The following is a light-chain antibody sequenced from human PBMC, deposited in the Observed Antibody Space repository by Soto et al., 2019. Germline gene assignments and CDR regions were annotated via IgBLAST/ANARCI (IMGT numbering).Light chain of an antibody. Sequence: AIQMTQSPSSLSASVGDRVTITCRASQGIRNDLGWYQQKPGKAPELLIYGASSLQSGVPSRFSGSGSGTDFTLTISSLQPEDFATYYCLQDYNCPYTFGQGTKLEIK. CDR3: LQDYNCPYT. CDR2: GAS. V-gene: IGKV1-6*01. J-gene: IGKJ2*01. CDR1: QGIRND.